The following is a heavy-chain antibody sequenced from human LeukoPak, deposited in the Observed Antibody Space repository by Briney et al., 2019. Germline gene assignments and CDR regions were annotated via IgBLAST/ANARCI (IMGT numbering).Heavy chain of an antibody. CDR3: TRTVNAASDF. Sequence: GGSLRLSCAASGFTVNIYGMHWVRQAPGKGLEWVASINQNEVVKYYVDSVKGRFTISRDNAKTSLFLQMNSLRIDDTAMYYCTRTVNAASDFWGQGTLVTVSS. J-gene: IGHJ4*02. CDR1: GFTVNIYG. CDR2: INQNEVVK. D-gene: IGHD2-2*01. V-gene: IGHV3-7*03.